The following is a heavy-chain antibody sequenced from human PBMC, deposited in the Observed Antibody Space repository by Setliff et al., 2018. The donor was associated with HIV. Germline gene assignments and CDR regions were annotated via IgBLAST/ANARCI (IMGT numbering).Heavy chain of an antibody. CDR3: ARRWGIRGYSS. CDR1: GGSISSYY. CDR2: IYTSGST. V-gene: IGHV4-4*09. D-gene: IGHD5-18*01. Sequence: SETLSLTCTVSGGSISSYYWSWIRQPPGKGLEWIGYIYTSGSTNYNPSLKSRVTISVDTSKNQFSLKLSSVTAADTAVYYCARRWGIRGYSSWGQGTLVTVSS. J-gene: IGHJ5*02.